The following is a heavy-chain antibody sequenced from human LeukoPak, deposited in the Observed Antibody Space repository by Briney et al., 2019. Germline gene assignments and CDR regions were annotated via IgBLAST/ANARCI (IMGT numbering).Heavy chain of an antibody. CDR3: ARAATVVPNGNPSVDYGMDV. V-gene: IGHV3-13*01. J-gene: IGHJ6*02. D-gene: IGHD4-23*01. Sequence: GGSLRLSFAAFGLTFSGYDMDWGRQAPGKGLEWGSAIGTAGVTYYPGSVKGRFIISRENAKSSLYHQMSSLRAGDTAVYYCARAATVVPNGNPSVDYGMDVWGQGTTVTVSS. CDR2: IGTAGVT. CDR1: GLTFSGYD.